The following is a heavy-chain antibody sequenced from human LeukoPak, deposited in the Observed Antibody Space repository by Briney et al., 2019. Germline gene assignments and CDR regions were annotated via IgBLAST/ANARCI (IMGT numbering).Heavy chain of an antibody. CDR1: GGTFSSYA. CDR3: ASAPLNYYGSGSYYTGSDY. CDR2: IIPIFGTA. D-gene: IGHD3-10*01. J-gene: IGHJ4*02. Sequence: GASVKVSCKASGGTFSSYAISWVRQAPGQGLEWMGGIIPIFGTANYAQNVQGRVTITAGESTSTAYMELSSLRSEDTAVYYCASAPLNYYGSGSYYTGSDYWGQGTLVTVSS. V-gene: IGHV1-69*13.